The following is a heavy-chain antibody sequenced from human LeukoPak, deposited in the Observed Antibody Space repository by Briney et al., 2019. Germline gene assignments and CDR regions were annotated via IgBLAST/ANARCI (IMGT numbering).Heavy chain of an antibody. V-gene: IGHV3-30*03. CDR2: ISHDENTK. D-gene: IGHD3-16*01. J-gene: IGHJ4*02. Sequence: GGSLRLSCATSGFSFYNLAFHWVRQAPGKGLEWVSLISHDENTKKYADSVKGRFIISRDNSKNTLYLQMNSLRAEDTAVYYCARDIGWGANDYWGQGTLVTVSS. CDR3: ARDIGWGANDY. CDR1: GFSFYNLA.